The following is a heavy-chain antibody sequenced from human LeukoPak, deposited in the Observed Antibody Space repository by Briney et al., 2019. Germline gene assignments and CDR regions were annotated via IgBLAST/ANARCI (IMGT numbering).Heavy chain of an antibody. D-gene: IGHD6-13*01. CDR2: INPSGGST. V-gene: IGHV1-46*01. J-gene: IGHJ4*02. CDR3: AREDQQLPVFDY. CDR1: GYTFTSYY. Sequence: GASVKVSCKASGYTFTSYYMHWVRQAPGQGLEWMGIINPSGGSTSYAQKFQGRVTMTRDTSTSTAYMELRSLRSDDTAVYYCAREDQQLPVFDYWGQGTLVTVSS.